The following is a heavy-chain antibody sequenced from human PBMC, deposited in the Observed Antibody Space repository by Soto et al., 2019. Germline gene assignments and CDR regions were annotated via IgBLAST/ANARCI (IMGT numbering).Heavy chain of an antibody. J-gene: IGHJ3*01. V-gene: IGHV2-5*02. CDR1: GFSLSTSGVG. Sequence: QITLKESGPTLVKPTQTLTLTCTFSGFSLSTSGVGVGWIRQPPGKALECLALIYWDGDKRYSPSLNSRLTITKDTSKNQVVLTMTNMDPVDSGTYYCAHKPNDAFDVWGQGTMVTVSS. CDR2: IYWDGDK. CDR3: AHKPNDAFDV.